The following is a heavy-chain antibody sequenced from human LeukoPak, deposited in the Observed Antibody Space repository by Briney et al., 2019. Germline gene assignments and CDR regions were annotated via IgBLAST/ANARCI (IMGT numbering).Heavy chain of an antibody. D-gene: IGHD3-10*01. Sequence: GGSLRLSCAASGFTLSSHYMSWVRQAPGKGLEWVSVIYSGGSTDYADSGKGRFTISRDNSKNTVYLQMSSLRAEDTAVYYCARYVVRGALDYWGQGTLVTVSS. CDR3: ARYVVRGALDY. J-gene: IGHJ4*02. CDR2: IYSGGST. V-gene: IGHV3-53*01. CDR1: GFTLSSHY.